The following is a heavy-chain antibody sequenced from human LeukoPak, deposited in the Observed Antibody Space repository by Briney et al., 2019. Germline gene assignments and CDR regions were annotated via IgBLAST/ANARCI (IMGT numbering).Heavy chain of an antibody. CDR2: VSSSSSTI. Sequence: GGSLRLSCAASGFTFSSYSMNWVRQAPGKGLEWVSYVSSSSSTIYYADSVKGRFTISRDNAKNSLYLQMNSLRAEDTAVYYCARDGGDSLVDYWGQGTLVTVSS. CDR1: GFTFSSYS. D-gene: IGHD2-21*01. V-gene: IGHV3-48*01. J-gene: IGHJ4*02. CDR3: ARDGGDSLVDY.